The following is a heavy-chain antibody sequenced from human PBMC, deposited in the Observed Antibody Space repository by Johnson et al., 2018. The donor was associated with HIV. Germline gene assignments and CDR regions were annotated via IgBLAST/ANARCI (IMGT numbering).Heavy chain of an antibody. CDR3: ARVPEGDDDAFDI. CDR1: GFTFSDYY. CDR2: IWYDGSNK. V-gene: IGHV3-33*08. D-gene: IGHD2-21*01. Sequence: QVQLVESGGGLVQPGVSLRLSCAASGFTFSDYYMILIRQAPGKGLEWVAVIWYDGSNKYYADSVKGRFTISRDNSKNTLYLQMNSLRAEDTAVYYCARVPEGDDDAFDIWGQGTMVTVSS. J-gene: IGHJ3*02.